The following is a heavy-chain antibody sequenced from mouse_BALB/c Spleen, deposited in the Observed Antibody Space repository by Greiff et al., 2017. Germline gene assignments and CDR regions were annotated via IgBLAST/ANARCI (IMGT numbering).Heavy chain of an antibody. V-gene: IGHV1S132*01. CDR2: IFPGTGTT. D-gene: IGHD2-14*01. CDR3: AREVPDAMDY. CDR1: GYTFTSYW. J-gene: IGHJ4*01. Sequence: QVQLKQSGAELVKPGASVKLSCKTSGYTFTSYWIQWVKQRPGQGLGWIGEIFPGTGTTYYNEKFKGKATLTIDTSSSTAYMQLSSLTSEDSAVYFCAREVPDAMDYWGQGTSVTVSS.